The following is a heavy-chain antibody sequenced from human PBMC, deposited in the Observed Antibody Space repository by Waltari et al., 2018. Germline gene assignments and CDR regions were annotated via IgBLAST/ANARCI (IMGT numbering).Heavy chain of an antibody. V-gene: IGHV3-21*01. D-gene: IGHD2-21*02. CDR1: GFTFSSYS. CDR3: ARTPPSISAVVTPRGDY. Sequence: EVQLVESGGGLVKPGGSLRLSCAASGFTFSSYSMNWVRQAQGRGLEWVSSISSSSSYIYYADSVKGRFTISRDNAKNSLYLQMNSLRAEDTAVYYCARTPPSISAVVTPRGDYWGQGTLVTVSS. J-gene: IGHJ4*02. CDR2: ISSSSSYI.